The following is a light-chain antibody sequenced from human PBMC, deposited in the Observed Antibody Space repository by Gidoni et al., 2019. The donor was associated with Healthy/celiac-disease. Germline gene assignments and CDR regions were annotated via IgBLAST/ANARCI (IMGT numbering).Light chain of an antibody. CDR1: QGISSY. Sequence: AIRMTQSPSSFSASTGDRVTITCRASQGISSYLAWYQQKPGKAPKLLIYAASTLQSGVPSRVSGSGSGTDFTLTISCLQSEDFATYYCQQYYSYPPLTFXGXTKVEIK. CDR2: AAS. V-gene: IGKV1-8*01. CDR3: QQYYSYPPLT. J-gene: IGKJ4*01.